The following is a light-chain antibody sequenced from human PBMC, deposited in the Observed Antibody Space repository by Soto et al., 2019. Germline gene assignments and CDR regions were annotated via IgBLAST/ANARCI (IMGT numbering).Light chain of an antibody. CDR2: GAS. Sequence: EIVLTQSPGTLSLSPGERATLSCRASQSVSNSYLAWYQQKLGQAPRLLIYGASTRAPGIPDRLSGSGSGTDFTLTISRLEPEDFALYYCQQYGSATRTFGQGTKVEIK. V-gene: IGKV3-20*01. CDR1: QSVSNSY. J-gene: IGKJ1*01. CDR3: QQYGSATRT.